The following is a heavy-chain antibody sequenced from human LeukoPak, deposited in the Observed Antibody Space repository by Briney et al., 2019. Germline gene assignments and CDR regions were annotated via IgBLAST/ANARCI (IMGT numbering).Heavy chain of an antibody. CDR2: IYYSGSA. CDR3: ARQFLLGIRGGFDY. CDR1: GGSISSSSYY. D-gene: IGHD3-16*01. J-gene: IGHJ4*02. Sequence: PSETLSLTCTVSGGSISSSSYYWGWIRQPPGKGLEWIGSIYYSGSAYYNPSLKSRVTISVDTSKNQFSLKLSSVTAADTAVYYCARQFLLGIRGGFDYWGQGTLVTVSS. V-gene: IGHV4-39*01.